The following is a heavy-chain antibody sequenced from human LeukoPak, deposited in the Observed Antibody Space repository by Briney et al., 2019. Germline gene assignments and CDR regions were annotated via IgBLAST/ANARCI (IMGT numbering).Heavy chain of an antibody. D-gene: IGHD5/OR15-5a*01. CDR2: ISPSGSYT. CDR3: ASDQVSGVFDY. V-gene: IGHV3-11*05. CDR1: GFTFSDFY. J-gene: IGHJ4*02. Sequence: PGGSLRLSCAGSGFTFSDFYMNCIRQAPGKGLEWLAYISPSGSYTTYADSVKGRFVISRDNTKNSVSLHMNTLTADDTAVYFCASDQVSGVFDYWGQGARVTVSS.